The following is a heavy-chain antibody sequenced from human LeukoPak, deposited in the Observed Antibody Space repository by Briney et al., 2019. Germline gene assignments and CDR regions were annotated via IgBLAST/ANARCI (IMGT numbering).Heavy chain of an antibody. V-gene: IGHV3-53*01. CDR3: ARTSDYYYYGMDV. CDR2: IYSGGST. CDR1: GFTVSSNY. J-gene: IGHJ6*04. Sequence: GGSLRLSCAASGFTVSSNYMSWVRQAPGKGLERVSVIYSGGSTYYADSVKGRFTISRDNSKNTLYLQMNSLRAEDTAVYYCARTSDYYYYGMDVWGKGTTVTVSS.